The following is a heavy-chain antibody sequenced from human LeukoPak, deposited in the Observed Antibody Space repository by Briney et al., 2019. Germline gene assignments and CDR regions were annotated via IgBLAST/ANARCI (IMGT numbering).Heavy chain of an antibody. J-gene: IGHJ4*02. V-gene: IGHV3-9*01. CDR3: ARVPTTFFDY. D-gene: IGHD4-11*01. CDR1: GFTFDDYA. CDR2: ISWNSGSI. Sequence: GGSLRLSCAASGFTFDDYAMHWVRQAPGRGLEWVSGISWNSGSIGYADSVKGRFTISRDNAKNSLYLQMNSLRAEDTAVYYCARVPTTFFDYWGQGTLVTVSS.